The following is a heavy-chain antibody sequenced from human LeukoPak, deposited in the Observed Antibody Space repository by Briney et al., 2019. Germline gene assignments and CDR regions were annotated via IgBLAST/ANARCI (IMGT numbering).Heavy chain of an antibody. D-gene: IGHD2-15*01. V-gene: IGHV1-69*06. CDR1: GGTFNNYD. Sequence: GASVKVSCKASGGTFNNYDISWVRQAPGQGLEWMGGIIPIFGTANYAQKFQGRVTITADTSTSTAYMELSSLRSEDTVVYYCARGVVVAATEGFDYWGQGTLVTVSS. CDR2: IIPIFGTA. J-gene: IGHJ4*02. CDR3: ARGVVVAATEGFDY.